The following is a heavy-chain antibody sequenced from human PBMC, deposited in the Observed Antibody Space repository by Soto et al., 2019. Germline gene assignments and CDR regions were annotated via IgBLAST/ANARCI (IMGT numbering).Heavy chain of an antibody. CDR2: IYYSGST. J-gene: IGHJ4*02. D-gene: IGHD5-18*01. V-gene: IGHV4-59*01. CDR3: VREGKRYSYGYGTFDY. CDR1: GGSIGSYY. Sequence: SETLSLTCSVSGGSIGSYYVSWIRQPPGKGLEWIGYIYYSGSTNYNPSLKSRVTISVDTSKNQFSLKLSSVTAADTAVYYCVREGKRYSYGYGTFDYWGQGTLVTVSS.